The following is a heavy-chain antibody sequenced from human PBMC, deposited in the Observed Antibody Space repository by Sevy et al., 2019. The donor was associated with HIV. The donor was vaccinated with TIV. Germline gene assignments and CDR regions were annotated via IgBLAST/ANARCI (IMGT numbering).Heavy chain of an antibody. CDR2: SYYNGHI. J-gene: IGHJ4*02. D-gene: IGHD1-26*01. Sequence: SETLSLTCTVSGGSITSLYWNWIRQPPGKGLEWIANSYYNGHINYNPSLKSLVTLSLDTAKNQFSLRLSSVTAADTAMYYCAGENAWGRGYSWGQGTLVTVSS. CDR3: AGENAWGRGYS. CDR1: GGSITSLY. V-gene: IGHV4-59*08.